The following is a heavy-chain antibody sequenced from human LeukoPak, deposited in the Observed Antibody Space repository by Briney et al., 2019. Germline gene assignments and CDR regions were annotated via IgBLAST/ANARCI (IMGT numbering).Heavy chain of an antibody. Sequence: SETLSLTCTVSGVSISSGSYYWSWIRQPAGKGLEWIGRIYTSGSTNYNPSLKSRVTISVDTSKNQFSLKLSSVTAADTAVYYCAGDFWSGYYFRDWGQGTLVTVSS. D-gene: IGHD3-3*01. J-gene: IGHJ4*02. V-gene: IGHV4-61*02. CDR1: GVSISSGSYY. CDR2: IYTSGST. CDR3: AGDFWSGYYFRD.